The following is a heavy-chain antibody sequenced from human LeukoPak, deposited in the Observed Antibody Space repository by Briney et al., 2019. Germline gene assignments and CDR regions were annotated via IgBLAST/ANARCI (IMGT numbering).Heavy chain of an antibody. CDR1: GYTFTDYY. J-gene: IGHJ2*01. CDR3: ARDPPSYYDSSGHTYWYFDL. CDR2: INPSGGST. Sequence: GASVKVSCKASGYTFTDYYVHWVRQAPGQGLEWMGMINPSGGSTTYAQKFQGRVTMTSDPSTSTVYMELYSLRSEDTAVYYYARDPPSYYDSSGHTYWYFDLWGRGTLVTVSS. D-gene: IGHD3-22*01. V-gene: IGHV1-46*01.